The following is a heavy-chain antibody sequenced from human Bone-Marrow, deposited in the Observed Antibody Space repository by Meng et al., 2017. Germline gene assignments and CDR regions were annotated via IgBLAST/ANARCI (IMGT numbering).Heavy chain of an antibody. CDR3: ARVVVLVADVNWFDP. Sequence: GGSLRLSCKGSGYSFTSYWIGWVRQLPGKGLEWMGIIYPGDSDTRYSPSFQGQVTISADKSISTAYRQWSSLKASDTAMYYCARVVVLVADVNWFDPWGQGTLVTVSS. V-gene: IGHV5-51*01. J-gene: IGHJ5*02. D-gene: IGHD2-15*01. CDR1: GYSFTSYW. CDR2: IYPGDSDT.